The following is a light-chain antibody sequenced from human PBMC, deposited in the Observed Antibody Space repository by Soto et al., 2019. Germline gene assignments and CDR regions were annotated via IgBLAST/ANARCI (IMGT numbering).Light chain of an antibody. CDR3: HQYGMSPQT. V-gene: IGKV1-39*01. Sequence: IQITQSPSSLSASLGDSVTITCRAGQLIFSTLHWNQQKPGKAPKLLIYAASNLQSGVPSRFRGSGSGTDFTLTISGLEPEDFAVYFCHQYGMSPQTFGQGTKVDIK. J-gene: IGKJ1*01. CDR1: QLIFST. CDR2: AAS.